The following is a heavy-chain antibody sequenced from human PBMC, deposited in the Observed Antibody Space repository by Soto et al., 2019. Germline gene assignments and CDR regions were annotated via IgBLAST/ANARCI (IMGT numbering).Heavy chain of an antibody. CDR3: ARTTVVTPGSKYFDY. CDR1: GGSISSGGYY. V-gene: IGHV4-31*03. Sequence: SLTCTVSGGSISSGGYYWSWIRQHPGKGLEWIGYIYYSGSTYYNPSLKSRVTISVDTSKNQFSLKLSSVTAADTAVYYCARTTVVTPGSKYFDYWGQGXLVTVSS. D-gene: IGHD4-17*01. CDR2: IYYSGST. J-gene: IGHJ4*02.